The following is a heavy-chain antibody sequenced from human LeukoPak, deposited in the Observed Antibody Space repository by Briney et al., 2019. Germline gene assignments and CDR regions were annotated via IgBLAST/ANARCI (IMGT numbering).Heavy chain of an antibody. CDR2: IWYDGSNK. CDR1: GFTFSSYG. Sequence: GRSLRLSCAASGFTFSSYGMHWVRQAPGKGLEWVAVIWYDGSNKYYGDSVKGRFTISRDNSKNTLYLQMNSLRAEDTAVYYCAKDRQTGYCSSTSCRTDYFDYWGQGTLVTVSS. V-gene: IGHV3-33*06. CDR3: AKDRQTGYCSSTSCRTDYFDY. J-gene: IGHJ4*02. D-gene: IGHD2-2*01.